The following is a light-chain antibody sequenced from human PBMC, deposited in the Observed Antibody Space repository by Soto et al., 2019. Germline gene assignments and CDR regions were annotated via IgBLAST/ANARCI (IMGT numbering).Light chain of an antibody. CDR3: QQYGSSPLT. J-gene: IGKJ4*01. CDR1: QSISRNY. Sequence: EIVLTQSPGTLSLSPGERATLSCRASQSISRNYLAWYQQRPGQAPRLLIYGASSRAAGIPDRFSGSGPGTNFSLTITRLEPEDFAVFYCQQYGSSPLTFGGGTKVEIK. V-gene: IGKV3-20*01. CDR2: GAS.